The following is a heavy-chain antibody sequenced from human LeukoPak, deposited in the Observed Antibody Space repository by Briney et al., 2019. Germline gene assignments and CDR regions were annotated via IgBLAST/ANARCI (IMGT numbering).Heavy chain of an antibody. J-gene: IGHJ6*03. CDR1: GGSFSNHF. D-gene: IGHD3-10*01. Sequence: SKTLSLTCSVSGGSFSNHFWSWVRQPAGKGLEWIGRIYPSGNTNYNPSLKSRVTLSVDTSKTQFYLSLSSVTAADTAVYYCAREDSGSYYNFYYFYMDVWGKGTTVTISS. CDR2: IYPSGNT. CDR3: AREDSGSYYNFYYFYMDV. V-gene: IGHV4-4*07.